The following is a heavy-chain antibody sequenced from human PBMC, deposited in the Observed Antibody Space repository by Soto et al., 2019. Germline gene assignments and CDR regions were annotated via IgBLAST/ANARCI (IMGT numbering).Heavy chain of an antibody. Sequence: SETLSLTCTVSGGSISSDSYYWGWIRQSPEKGLEWIASISYSGSTYYNPTLKSRLIISVDTSKSQFSLKLSSVTASDTAIYYCARRVYGYSYADWGQGTLVTVSS. D-gene: IGHD5-18*01. V-gene: IGHV4-39*07. CDR1: GGSISSDSYY. CDR2: ISYSGST. CDR3: ARRVYGYSYAD. J-gene: IGHJ4*02.